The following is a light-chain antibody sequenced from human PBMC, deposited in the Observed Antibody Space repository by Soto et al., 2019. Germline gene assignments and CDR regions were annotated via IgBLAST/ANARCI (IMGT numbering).Light chain of an antibody. Sequence: QMTQSPSPLSASPADRATIACRASQGIREYVAWYQQKPGRGPKLLIYAASTLQSGVPSRFSGSGSGTDFTLTISSLQPEDVATYYCQKYDSAPWAFGQGTKVDIK. CDR3: QKYDSAPWA. J-gene: IGKJ1*01. CDR2: AAS. V-gene: IGKV1-27*01. CDR1: QGIREY.